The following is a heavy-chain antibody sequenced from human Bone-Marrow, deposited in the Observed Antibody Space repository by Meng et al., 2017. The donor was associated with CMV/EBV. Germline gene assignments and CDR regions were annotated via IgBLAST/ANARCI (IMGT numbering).Heavy chain of an antibody. CDR1: AFSFSGYE. Sequence: GESLKISCAASAFSFSGYEMNWVRRAPGKGLEWVSYISGSDSIHYADSVKGRFTISRDDAKNVVYLQMNSLRVDDTAVYYCVRERVSTPGDAFDMWGQGTMVTVSS. CDR2: ISGSDSI. J-gene: IGHJ3*02. D-gene: IGHD4-23*01. CDR3: VRERVSTPGDAFDM. V-gene: IGHV3-69-1*02.